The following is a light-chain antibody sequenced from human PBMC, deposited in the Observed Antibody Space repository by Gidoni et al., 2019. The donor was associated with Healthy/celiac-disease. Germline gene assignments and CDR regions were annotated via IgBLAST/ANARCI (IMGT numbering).Light chain of an antibody. CDR1: QSVSSSY. Sequence: EMWLTQSPGTLSLSPGERATLSCRASQSVSSSYLAWYQQKPGQAPRLLIYGASSRATGIPDRFSGSGSGTDFTLTISRLEPEDFAVYYCQQYGSSFGGXTKVEIK. V-gene: IGKV3-20*01. CDR2: GAS. J-gene: IGKJ4*01. CDR3: QQYGSS.